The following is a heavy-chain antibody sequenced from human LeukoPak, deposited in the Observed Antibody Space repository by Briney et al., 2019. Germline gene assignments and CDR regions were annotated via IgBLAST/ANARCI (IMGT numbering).Heavy chain of an antibody. CDR2: ISAYNGNT. D-gene: IGHD2-2*01. CDR3: ARDSGYCSSTSCYLDWFDP. Sequence: GASVKVSCKASGYTFTSYGISWVRQAPGQGVEWMGWISAYNGNTNYAQKLQGRVTMTTDTSTSTAYMELRSLRSDDTAVYYCARDSGYCSSTSCYLDWFDPWGQGTLVTVSS. V-gene: IGHV1-18*01. J-gene: IGHJ5*02. CDR1: GYTFTSYG.